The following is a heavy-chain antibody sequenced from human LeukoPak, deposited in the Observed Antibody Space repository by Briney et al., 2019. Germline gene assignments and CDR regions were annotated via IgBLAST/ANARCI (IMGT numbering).Heavy chain of an antibody. J-gene: IGHJ4*02. Sequence: SETLSLTCTVSGGSISSYYWSWIRQPPGKGLEWIGEINHSGSTNYNPSLKSRVTISVDTSKNQFSLKLSSVTAADTAVYYCARTKGYYDSSGYYTFDYWGQGTLVTVSS. CDR3: ARTKGYYDSSGYYTFDY. V-gene: IGHV4-34*01. CDR2: INHSGST. CDR1: GGSISSYY. D-gene: IGHD3-22*01.